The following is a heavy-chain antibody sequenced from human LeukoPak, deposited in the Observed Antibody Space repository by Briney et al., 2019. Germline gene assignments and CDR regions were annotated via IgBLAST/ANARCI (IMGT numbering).Heavy chain of an antibody. D-gene: IGHD3-22*01. CDR1: GFTFSSYA. CDR3: ARDSSDFDY. Sequence: GGSLRLSCAASGFTFSSYAMSWVRQAPGKGLEWVSSISSNSKYIYYADSMRGRFTVSRDNAKNSLFMQLNSLRAEDTAVYYCARDSSDFDYWGQGTLVTVSS. V-gene: IGHV3-21*01. CDR2: ISSNSKYI. J-gene: IGHJ4*02.